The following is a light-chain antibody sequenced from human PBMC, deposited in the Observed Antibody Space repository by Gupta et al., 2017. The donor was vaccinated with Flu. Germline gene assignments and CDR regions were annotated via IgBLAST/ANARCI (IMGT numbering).Light chain of an antibody. CDR1: SSNIGGNF. Sequence: QSVLTQPPSASGTPGQRVPISCSGSSSNIGGNFVYWFQQVPGTAPKLLIYRNDRRPSGVSDRFSGSKSGTSASLAISGLRSEEEADYYCAVWDDSLSAWVFGGGTKLTVL. V-gene: IGLV1-47*01. J-gene: IGLJ3*02. CDR2: RND. CDR3: AVWDDSLSAWV.